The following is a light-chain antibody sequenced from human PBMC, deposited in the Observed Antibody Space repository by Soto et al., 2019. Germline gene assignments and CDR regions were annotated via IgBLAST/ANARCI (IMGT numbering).Light chain of an antibody. CDR3: QQYNSYSIT. Sequence: DIQMTQSPSTLSASVVDIVTITCRASQGINNWLAWYQQKPGKAPKLLIYDASSLESGVPSRFSGSESGTEFALTISSLQPDDFATYYCQQYNSYSITFGQGTRREIK. CDR1: QGINNW. V-gene: IGKV1-5*01. CDR2: DAS. J-gene: IGKJ5*01.